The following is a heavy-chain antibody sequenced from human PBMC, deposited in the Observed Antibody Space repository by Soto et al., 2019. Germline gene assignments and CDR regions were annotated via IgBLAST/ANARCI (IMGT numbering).Heavy chain of an antibody. D-gene: IGHD3-16*01. CDR1: GYTLTELS. CDR2: FDPEDGET. CDR3: ATVAFGGPAYYFDY. V-gene: IGHV1-24*01. Sequence: ASVKVSCKVSGYTLTELSMHWVRQAPGKGLEWMGGFDPEDGETIYAQKFQGRVTMTEDTSTDTAYMELSSLRSEDTAVYYCATVAFGGPAYYFDYWGQGTLVTVSS. J-gene: IGHJ4*02.